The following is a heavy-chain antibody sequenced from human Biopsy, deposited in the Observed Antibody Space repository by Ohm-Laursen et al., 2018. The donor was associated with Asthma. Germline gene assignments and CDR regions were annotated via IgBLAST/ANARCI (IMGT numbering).Heavy chain of an antibody. CDR2: IMTVFGTT. CDR3: ARCQVGYSSGWSLLLKKIYYSGMDV. CDR1: GGTFSNFA. V-gene: IGHV1-69*01. D-gene: IGHD6-19*01. J-gene: IGHJ6*02. Sequence: SSVKVSCKAPGGTFSNFAISWVRQAPGQGLEWLGGIMTVFGTTNYTQKVQGRVTITADESTSTAYMEVTSLRSEDTAIYYCARCQVGYSSGWSLLLKKIYYSGMDVWGQGTAVTVSS.